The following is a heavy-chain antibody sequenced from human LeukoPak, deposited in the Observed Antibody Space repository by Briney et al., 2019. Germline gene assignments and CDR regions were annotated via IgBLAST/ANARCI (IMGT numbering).Heavy chain of an antibody. Sequence: SLVKASCTASGASFSSYAISWVRQAPGQGLEWMGRIIPIIGTPNSAQRFQGRFTITADIVSSTAYMEVNNLTSEDTAVYFCAKQGALRQDYYMDVWGNGTTVTVSS. J-gene: IGHJ6*03. CDR3: AKQGALRQDYYMDV. CDR2: IIPIIGTP. V-gene: IGHV1-69*04. CDR1: GASFSSYA.